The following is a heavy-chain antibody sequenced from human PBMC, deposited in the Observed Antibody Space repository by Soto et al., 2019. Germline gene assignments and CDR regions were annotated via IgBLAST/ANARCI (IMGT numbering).Heavy chain of an antibody. Sequence: EVQLVESGGGLLQPGGSLRLSCAASGFPFSTYNMNWVRQAPGKGLEWLSYISSGSVTKYYADSVKGRCTISRDNAKKSLYLHMKSLRDEDTAVYYCARETAIAGSYFDYWGQGTLVTVSS. J-gene: IGHJ4*02. CDR1: GFPFSTYN. CDR2: ISSGSVTK. CDR3: ARETAIAGSYFDY. D-gene: IGHD6-13*01. V-gene: IGHV3-48*02.